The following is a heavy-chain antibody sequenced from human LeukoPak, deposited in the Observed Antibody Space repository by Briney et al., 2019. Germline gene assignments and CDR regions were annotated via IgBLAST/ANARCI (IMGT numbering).Heavy chain of an antibody. D-gene: IGHD6-13*01. V-gene: IGHV3-7*01. CDR2: IKGDGSEK. CDR1: GFTFSSYW. J-gene: IGHJ4*02. Sequence: GGSLRLSCAASGFTFSSYWMTWVRQAPGKGLEWVANIKGDGSEKYYVDSVKGRFTISRDSAKNSLFLQMNSLRAEDTAVYYCASERPSSSWYDYWGQETLVTVSS. CDR3: ASERPSSSWYDY.